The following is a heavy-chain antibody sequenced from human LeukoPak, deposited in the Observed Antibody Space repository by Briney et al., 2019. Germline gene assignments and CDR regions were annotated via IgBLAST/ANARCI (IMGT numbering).Heavy chain of an antibody. V-gene: IGHV4-39*01. CDR3: ARQGYCSGGSCYGDFDY. CDR1: GGSISSSSYY. CDR2: IYYSGST. Sequence: SETLSLTCTVSGGSISSSSYYWGWIRQPPGKGLEWIGSIYYSGSTYYNPSLKSRVTISVGTSKNQFSLKLSSVTAADTAVYYCARQGYCSGGSCYGDFDYWGQGTLVTVSS. D-gene: IGHD2-15*01. J-gene: IGHJ4*02.